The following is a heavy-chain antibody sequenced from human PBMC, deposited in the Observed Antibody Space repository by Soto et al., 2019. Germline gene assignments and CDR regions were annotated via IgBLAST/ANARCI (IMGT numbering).Heavy chain of an antibody. CDR1: GFMFSSYN. D-gene: IGHD2-8*02. CDR3: ARSAGYCTDTSCEKGWFDS. V-gene: IGHV3-21*01. Sequence: VQLVESGGGLVKPGGSLRLSCEGSGFMFSSYNMNWVPQAPGRGLEWVSFISSSSAYKYYEDAVKGRFTISRDNDKNSVYLQMNSLRAEDAGLYYCARSAGYCTDTSCEKGWFDSWGQGTWVTVSS. J-gene: IGHJ5*01. CDR2: ISSSSAYK.